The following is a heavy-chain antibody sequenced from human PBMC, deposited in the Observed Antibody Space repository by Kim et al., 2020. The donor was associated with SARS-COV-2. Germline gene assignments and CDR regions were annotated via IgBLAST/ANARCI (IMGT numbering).Heavy chain of an antibody. CDR1: GYTFINYA. Sequence: ASVKVSCKASGYTFINYAINWVRQAPGQGLEWMGWISGYNGDTKYAQKLQGRVTMTTDTSTSTAYMEVRSLTSDDTAIYYCARSHTAHCGGDCYRADDYWGQGTLVTVSS. J-gene: IGHJ4*02. V-gene: IGHV1-18*04. CDR3: ARSHTAHCGGDCYRADDY. CDR2: ISGYNGDT. D-gene: IGHD2-21*02.